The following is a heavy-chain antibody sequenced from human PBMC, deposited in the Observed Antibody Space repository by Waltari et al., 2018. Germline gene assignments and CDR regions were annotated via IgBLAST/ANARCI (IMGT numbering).Heavy chain of an antibody. J-gene: IGHJ6*03. V-gene: IGHV3-48*03. CDR1: GLTFSNYE. CDR2: ISNSGSTV. Sequence: DVQVVESGGGLVQHGGSLRLSGAASGLTFSNYEMNWVRQAPGKGLEWVSYISNSGSTVYYADSVKGRFTISRDNAKNSLYLEMNSLRAEDTAVYYCARPSTEYYYYYYYMDVWGKGTTVTVS. CDR3: ARPSTEYYYYYYYMDV.